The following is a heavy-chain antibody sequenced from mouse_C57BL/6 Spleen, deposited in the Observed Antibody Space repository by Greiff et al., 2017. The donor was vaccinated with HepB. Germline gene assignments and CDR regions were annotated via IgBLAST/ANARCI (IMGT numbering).Heavy chain of an antibody. CDR3: ARIYHYGSSCDY. D-gene: IGHD1-1*01. J-gene: IGHJ2*01. CDR2: IDPNSGGT. Sequence: VQLPQPGAELVKPGASVKLSCKASGYTFTSYWMHWVKLRPGRGLEWIGRIDPNSGGTKYNEKFKSKATLTVDKPSSPAYMQLSSLTSEDSAVYYCARIYHYGSSCDYWGHGTTPTVSS. CDR1: GYTFTSYW. V-gene: IGHV1-62-3*01.